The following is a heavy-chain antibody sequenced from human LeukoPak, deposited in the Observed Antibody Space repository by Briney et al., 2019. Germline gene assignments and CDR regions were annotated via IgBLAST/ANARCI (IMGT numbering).Heavy chain of an antibody. J-gene: IGHJ5*02. CDR3: AKDPRQQLVTNWFDP. CDR1: GFTFSSYA. Sequence: GGSLRLSCAASGFTFSSYAMSWVRQAPGKGLEWVSAISGSGGSTYYADSVKGRFTISRDNSKNTLYLQMNSLRAEDMAVYYCAKDPRQQLVTNWFDPWGQGTLVTVSS. V-gene: IGHV3-23*01. D-gene: IGHD6-13*01. CDR2: ISGSGGST.